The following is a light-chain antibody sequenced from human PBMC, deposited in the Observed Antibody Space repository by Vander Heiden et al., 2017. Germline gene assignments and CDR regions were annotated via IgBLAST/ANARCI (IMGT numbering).Light chain of an antibody. CDR1: ALPKQY. Sequence: SYELTQPPSVSVSPGQTARITCSGDALPKQYAYWYQQKPGQAPVLVIYKDYERPSGIPERFSGSSSGTTVTLTISGVQAEDEADYYCQSADSSGSYVFGTGTKVTGL. V-gene: IGLV3-25*03. CDR3: QSADSSGSYV. CDR2: KDY. J-gene: IGLJ1*01.